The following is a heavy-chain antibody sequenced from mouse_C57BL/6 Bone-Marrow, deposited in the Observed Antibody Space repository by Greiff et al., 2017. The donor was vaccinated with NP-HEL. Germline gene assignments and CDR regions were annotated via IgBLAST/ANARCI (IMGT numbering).Heavy chain of an antibody. CDR2: IYPSDSET. V-gene: IGHV1-61*01. CDR1: GYTFTSYW. D-gene: IGHD1-1*02. CDR3: ARLCGFAY. J-gene: IGHJ3*01. Sequence: VKLQESGAELVRPGSSVKLSCKASGYTFTSYWMDWVKQRPGQGLEWIGNIYPSDSETHYNQKFKDKATLTVDKSSSTAYMQLSSLTSEDSAVYYCARLCGFAYWGQGTLVTVSA.